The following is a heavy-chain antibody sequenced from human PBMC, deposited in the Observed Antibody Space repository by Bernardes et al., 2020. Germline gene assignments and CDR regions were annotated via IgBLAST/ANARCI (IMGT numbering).Heavy chain of an antibody. CDR2: ISGTGETT. Sequence: GGSLRLSCVPSGFTFTSYAMAWVRQAPGKGLEWVSSISGTGETTYYADSVKGRFTISRDNSNGALYLQMNSLRAEDTARYHCAKAGCSGGECYFPHDYLGRGTLVTVSS. CDR1: GFTFTSYA. D-gene: IGHD2-15*01. V-gene: IGHV3-23*01. CDR3: AKAGCSGGECYFPHDY. J-gene: IGHJ4*02.